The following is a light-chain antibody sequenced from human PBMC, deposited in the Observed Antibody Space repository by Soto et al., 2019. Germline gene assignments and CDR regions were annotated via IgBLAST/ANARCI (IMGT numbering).Light chain of an antibody. CDR3: CAVVRSNALL. CDR1: SSDVGSYNL. J-gene: IGLJ2*01. CDR2: EDN. V-gene: IGLV2-23*01. Sequence: QSALTQPASVSGSPGQSITISCTGTSSDVGSYNLVSWYQHHPGKAPKFIIYEDNKRPSGVSNRFSGSKSGNTASLTISGLQAEDEADYYCCAVVRSNALLFGGGTKVTVL.